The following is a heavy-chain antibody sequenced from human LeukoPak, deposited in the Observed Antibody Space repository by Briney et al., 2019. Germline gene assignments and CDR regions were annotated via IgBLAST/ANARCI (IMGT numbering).Heavy chain of an antibody. V-gene: IGHV5-51*01. CDR3: AGVDYYDRSGYFDR. CDR1: GYSFSNYW. Sequence: GESLKISCEGSGYSFSNYWLGWVRQMPGKGLEWMGIIYPGDSDTRYSPSFQGQVTISADKSISTAYLQWSSLKASDTAMYHCAGVDYYDRSGYFDRWGQGTQVTVSS. CDR2: IYPGDSDT. D-gene: IGHD3-22*01. J-gene: IGHJ4*02.